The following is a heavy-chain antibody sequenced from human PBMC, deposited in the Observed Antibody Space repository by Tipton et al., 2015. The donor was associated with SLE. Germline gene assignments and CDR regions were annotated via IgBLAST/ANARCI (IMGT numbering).Heavy chain of an antibody. CDR3: ARDSSGYYWFDP. D-gene: IGHD3-22*01. CDR1: GFTFSDAW. Sequence: LRLSCAASGFTFSDAWMTWVRQAPGKGLEWIGYIYYSGTTKYNPSLKSRVTISVDTSKNQFSLKLSSVTAADTAVYYCARDSSGYYWFDPWGQGTLVTVSS. J-gene: IGHJ5*02. V-gene: IGHV4-59*01. CDR2: IYYSGTT.